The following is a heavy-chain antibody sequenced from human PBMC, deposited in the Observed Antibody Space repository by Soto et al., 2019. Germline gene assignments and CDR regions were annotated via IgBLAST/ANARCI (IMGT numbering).Heavy chain of an antibody. CDR2: FDPEDGET. D-gene: IGHD1-7*01. CDR3: ATGGAAGTMIDY. J-gene: IGHJ4*02. Sequence: GASVKVSCKVSGYTLTELSMHWVRQAPGKGLEWMGGFDPEDGETIYAQKFQGRVTMTEDTSTDTAYMELSGLRSEDTAVYYCATGGAAGTMIDYWGQGTLVTVSS. V-gene: IGHV1-24*01. CDR1: GYTLTELS.